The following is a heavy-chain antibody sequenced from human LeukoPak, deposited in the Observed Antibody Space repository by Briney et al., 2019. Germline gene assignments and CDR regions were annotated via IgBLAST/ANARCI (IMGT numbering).Heavy chain of an antibody. CDR1: GFTFSSYS. V-gene: IGHV3-21*04. D-gene: IGHD3/OR15-3a*01. J-gene: IGHJ5*02. CDR2: ISSSSIYI. Sequence: PGGSLRLSCAASGFTFSSYSMNWVRQAPGKGLEWVSSISSSSIYIYYADSLKGRFTISRDNAKNSLYLQMNSLRAEDTAVYYCARVTLDWNHIYNWFDPWGQGTLVTVSS. CDR3: ARVTLDWNHIYNWFDP.